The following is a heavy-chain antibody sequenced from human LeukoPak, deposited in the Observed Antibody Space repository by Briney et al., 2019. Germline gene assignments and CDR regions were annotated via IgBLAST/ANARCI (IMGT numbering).Heavy chain of an antibody. CDR3: ARTDIAAAVGRARYYFDY. V-gene: IGHV4-38-2*02. Sequence: SETLSLTCTVSGYSISSGYYWGWIRQPPGKGLEWIGSIYHSGSTYYNPSLKSRVTISVDTSKNQFSLKLSSVTAADTAVYYCARTDIAAAVGRARYYFDYWGQGTLVTVSS. J-gene: IGHJ4*02. D-gene: IGHD6-13*01. CDR1: GYSISSGYY. CDR2: IYHSGST.